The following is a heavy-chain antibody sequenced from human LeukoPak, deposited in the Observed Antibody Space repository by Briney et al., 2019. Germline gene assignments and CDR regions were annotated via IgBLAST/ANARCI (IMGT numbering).Heavy chain of an antibody. V-gene: IGHV4-39*01. CDR3: QSRFLEWLLDY. CDR2: IYYGGYT. D-gene: IGHD3-3*01. Sequence: SETLSLTCTVSGVSISSNNYYWGWIRQPPGKGLEWIGSIYYGGYTYYSPSLKSRVTISVDTSKNQFSLKLSSVTAADTAIYYCQSRFLEWLLDYWGQGTLVTVSS. CDR1: GVSISSNNYY. J-gene: IGHJ4*02.